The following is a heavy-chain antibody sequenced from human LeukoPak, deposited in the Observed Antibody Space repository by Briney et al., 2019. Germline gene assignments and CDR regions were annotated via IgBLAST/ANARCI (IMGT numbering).Heavy chain of an antibody. V-gene: IGHV3-64D*09. D-gene: IGHD6-13*01. CDR3: VKLGLSIAAAGAGVDY. Sequence: PGGSLRLSCSASGFTFSGYSMHWVRQAPGKGLDYVSGISPNGAGTYCGDSVKGRFTISRDNSKNTVYLQMSSLTTEDTALYYCVKLGLSIAAAGAGVDYWGQGTLVTVSS. CDR2: ISPNGAGT. CDR1: GFTFSGYS. J-gene: IGHJ4*02.